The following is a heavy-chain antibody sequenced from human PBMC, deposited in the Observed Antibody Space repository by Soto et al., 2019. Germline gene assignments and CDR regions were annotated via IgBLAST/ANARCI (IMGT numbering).Heavy chain of an antibody. D-gene: IGHD1-1*01. CDR2: ISAHNGNT. CDR1: GYTFTSYG. V-gene: IGHV1-18*01. Sequence: QVHLVQSGAEVKKPGASVKVSCKASGYTFTSYGITWVRQAPGQGLEWMGWISAHNGNTDYAQKLQGRVIVTRDTSTSTASMELRSLICDDTAVYYCAGGRYGDYWGQGALVTVSS. J-gene: IGHJ4*02. CDR3: AGGRYGDY.